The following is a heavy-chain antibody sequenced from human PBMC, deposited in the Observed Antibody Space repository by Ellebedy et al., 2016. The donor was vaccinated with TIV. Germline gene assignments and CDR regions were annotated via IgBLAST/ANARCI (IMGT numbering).Heavy chain of an antibody. Sequence: GESLKISCAASGFTFSSYAMSWVRQAPGKGLEWVSAISGSGGSTYYADSVKGRFTISRDNSKNTLYLQMNSLRAEDTAVYYCAKELGWYHFDYWGQGTLVTVSS. CDR1: GFTFSSYA. V-gene: IGHV3-23*01. CDR3: AKELGWYHFDY. J-gene: IGHJ4*02. D-gene: IGHD6-19*01. CDR2: ISGSGGST.